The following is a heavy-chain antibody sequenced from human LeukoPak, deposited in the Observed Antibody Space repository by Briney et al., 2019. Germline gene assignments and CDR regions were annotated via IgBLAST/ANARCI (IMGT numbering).Heavy chain of an antibody. CDR1: GFTFSSYG. CDR3: ARGYSNYGYAFDI. D-gene: IGHD4-11*01. V-gene: IGHV3-23*01. CDR2: ISGSGGST. Sequence: GGTLRLSCAASGFTFSSYGMSWVRQAPGKGLEWVSAISGSGGSTYYADSVKGRFTISRDNAKNSLYLQMNSLRAEDTAVYYRARGYSNYGYAFDIWGQGTLVTVSS. J-gene: IGHJ3*02.